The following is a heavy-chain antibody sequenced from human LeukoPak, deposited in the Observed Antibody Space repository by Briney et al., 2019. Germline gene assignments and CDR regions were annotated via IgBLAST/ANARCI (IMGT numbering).Heavy chain of an antibody. CDR3: ARLSCSSTSCSYFDY. D-gene: IGHD2-2*01. Sequence: SETLSLTCTVSGGSISSSSYYWGWIRQPPGKGLEWIGSIYYSGSTYYNPSLKSRVTISVDTSKNQFSLKLSSVTAADTAVYYCARLSCSSTSCSYFDYWGQGTLVTVSS. V-gene: IGHV4-39*01. J-gene: IGHJ4*02. CDR2: IYYSGST. CDR1: GGSISSSSYY.